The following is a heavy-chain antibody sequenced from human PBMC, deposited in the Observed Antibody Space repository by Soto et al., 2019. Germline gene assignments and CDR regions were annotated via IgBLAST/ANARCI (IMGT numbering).Heavy chain of an antibody. Sequence: GGSLRLSCAASGFTFSSYGMHWVRQAPGKGLEWVAVISYDGSNKYFADSVKGGFTISKDNYKNTLYLQMNSLRAEDTAVFYCAKDLARVLHYSYGYRGFDYWGQGTLVTVSS. J-gene: IGHJ4*02. CDR3: AKDLARVLHYSYGYRGFDY. D-gene: IGHD5-18*01. CDR1: GFTFSSYG. V-gene: IGHV3-30*18. CDR2: ISYDGSNK.